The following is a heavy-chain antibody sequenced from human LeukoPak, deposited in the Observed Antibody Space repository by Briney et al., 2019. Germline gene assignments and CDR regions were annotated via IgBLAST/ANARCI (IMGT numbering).Heavy chain of an antibody. J-gene: IGHJ3*02. V-gene: IGHV4-59*06. D-gene: IGHD5-24*01. CDR1: GGSISSYY. CDR3: AKDGYNRDAFDI. CDR2: IYYSGST. Sequence: SETLSLTCTVSGGSISSYYWSWIRQHPGKGLEWIGYIYYSGSTYYNPSLKSRLTISVDTSKNQFSLKLSSVTAADTATYYCAKDGYNRDAFDIWGQGTMVTVSS.